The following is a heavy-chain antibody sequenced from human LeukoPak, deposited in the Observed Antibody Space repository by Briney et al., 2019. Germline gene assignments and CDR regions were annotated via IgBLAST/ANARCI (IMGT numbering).Heavy chain of an antibody. CDR1: GFTLSAYA. D-gene: IGHD2-21*01. V-gene: IGHV3-23*01. Sequence: GGSLRLSCAASGFTLSAYAMSWVRQTPGKGLEWVAATSSSDAGTYHADSVRGRFTISRDNSKNTLYLQMNSLRAEDAAVYFCAKAPVTSCRGAYCYPFDSWGQGTLVTVSS. J-gene: IGHJ4*02. CDR3: AKAPVTSCRGAYCYPFDS. CDR2: TSSSDAGT.